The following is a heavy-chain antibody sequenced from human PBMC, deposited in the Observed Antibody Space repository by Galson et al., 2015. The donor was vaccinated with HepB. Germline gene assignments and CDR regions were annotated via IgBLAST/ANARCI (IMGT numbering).Heavy chain of an antibody. Sequence: SLRLSCAASEFSFSESTMQWVRQASGRGLEWIGLIRNKANNYATAYAASVRGRFTISREDSKDTAFLQMNSLKIEDTAVNYWGGGGGYWGQGTLVTVSS. V-gene: IGHV3-73*01. J-gene: IGHJ4*02. CDR1: EFSFSEST. D-gene: IGHD3-16*01. CDR3: GGGGGY. CDR2: IRNKANNYAT.